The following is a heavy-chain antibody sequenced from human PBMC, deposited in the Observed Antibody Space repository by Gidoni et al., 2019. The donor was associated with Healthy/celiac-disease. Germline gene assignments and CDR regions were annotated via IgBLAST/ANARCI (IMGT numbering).Heavy chain of an antibody. CDR1: GFTFSNAW. D-gene: IGHD3-16*02. CDR3: TTGPDYSWGSYRTPLDY. J-gene: IGHJ4*02. CDR2: IKSKTDGGTT. V-gene: IGHV3-15*01. Sequence: EVQLVESGGGLVKPGGSLRLSCAASGFTFSNAWMSWVRQAPGKGLEWVGRIKSKTDGGTTDYAAPVKGRFTISRDDSKNTLYLQMNSLKTEDTAVYYCTTGPDYSWGSYRTPLDYWGQGTLVTVSS.